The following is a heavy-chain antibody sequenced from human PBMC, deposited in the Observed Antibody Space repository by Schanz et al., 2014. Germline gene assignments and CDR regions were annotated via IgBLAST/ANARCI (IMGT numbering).Heavy chain of an antibody. CDR2: ISDSGTYT. V-gene: IGHV3-11*05. D-gene: IGHD3-10*01. J-gene: IGHJ4*02. CDR3: ARIGGSVFDY. Sequence: QVQLVDSGGGLVQPGGSLRLSCAASGFVFGDYYMTWIRQAPGKGLEWLSYISDSGTYTNYADSVKGRFTISRDNSKNTLYLQMNSLRAEDTAVYYCARIGGSVFDYWAQGTLVTVSS. CDR1: GFVFGDYY.